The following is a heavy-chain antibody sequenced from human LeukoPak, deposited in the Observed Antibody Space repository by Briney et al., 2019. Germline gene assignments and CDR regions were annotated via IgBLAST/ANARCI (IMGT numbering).Heavy chain of an antibody. J-gene: IGHJ6*03. CDR1: GFTFSSYS. CDR3: ARDRSCTGGSCYMDV. V-gene: IGHV3-30*03. D-gene: IGHD2-15*01. Sequence: GGSLRLSCAASGFTFSSYSMNWVRQAPGKGLEWVAVISYDGGNKYYADSVKGRFTISRDNSKNTLSLQMSSLRVEDTAVYYCARDRSCTGGSCYMDVWGRGTTVTVSS. CDR2: ISYDGGNK.